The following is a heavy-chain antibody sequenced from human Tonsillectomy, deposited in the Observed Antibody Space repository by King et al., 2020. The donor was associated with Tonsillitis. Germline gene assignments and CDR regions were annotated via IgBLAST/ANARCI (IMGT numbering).Heavy chain of an antibody. CDR2: IMYGGNQK. J-gene: IGHJ1*01. V-gene: IGHV3-30*02. Sequence: VQLVESGGGVVPPGGSLTLSCAASGFTFSASVMHWVRQVPGKGLEWVALIMYGGNQKYYADSVKGRFIISRDNFEKTLYLHMSNLRIDDTAIYYCAKDLEGSWTFHQWGQGPLVTVSS. D-gene: IGHD3/OR15-3a*01. CDR3: AKDLEGSWTFHQ. CDR1: GFTFSASV.